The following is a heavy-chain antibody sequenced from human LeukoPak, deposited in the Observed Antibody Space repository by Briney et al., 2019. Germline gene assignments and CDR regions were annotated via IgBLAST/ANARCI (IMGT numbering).Heavy chain of an antibody. Sequence: SETLSLTCAVSGGSISSNSYYWGWIRQSPGKGLVWIGSNYYSGITYYSPSLKSRVTISVDTSKIQFSLKLSSVTAADTAVYYCARHHYCLGGTCSFDPWGQGTLVTVCS. CDR1: GGSISSNSYY. V-gene: IGHV4-39*01. CDR3: ARHHYCLGGTCSFDP. J-gene: IGHJ5*02. D-gene: IGHD2-15*01. CDR2: NYYSGIT.